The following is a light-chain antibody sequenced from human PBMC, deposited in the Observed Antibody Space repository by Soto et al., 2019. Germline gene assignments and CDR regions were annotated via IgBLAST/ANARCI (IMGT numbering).Light chain of an antibody. V-gene: IGLV1-40*01. CDR2: GNT. CDR3: QSYDNTMSGYV. J-gene: IGLJ1*01. CDR1: SSNIGADYD. Sequence: QSVLTQPPSVSGAPGQRVTISCTGSSSNIGADYDVHWYQHLPGRAPKLLIYGNTNRPSGVPDRFSGSRSGTSASLAITGLQAEDEADYYCQSYDNTMSGYVFGTGTKLTVL.